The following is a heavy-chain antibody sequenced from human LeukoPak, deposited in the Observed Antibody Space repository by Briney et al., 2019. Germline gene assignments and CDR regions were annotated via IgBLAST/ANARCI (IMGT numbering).Heavy chain of an antibody. Sequence: SETLSLTCTVSGYSISSGYYWGWLRQPPGKGLEWIGSIYHSGSTYYNPSLKSRVTISVDTSKNQFSLKLSSVTAADTAVYYCATATVTTSAGFDYWGQGTLVTVSS. D-gene: IGHD4-17*01. CDR2: IYHSGST. CDR1: GYSISSGYY. J-gene: IGHJ4*02. CDR3: ATATVTTSAGFDY. V-gene: IGHV4-38-2*02.